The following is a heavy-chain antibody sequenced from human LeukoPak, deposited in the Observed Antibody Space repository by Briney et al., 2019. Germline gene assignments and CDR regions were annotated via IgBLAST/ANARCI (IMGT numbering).Heavy chain of an antibody. J-gene: IGHJ5*02. CDR3: ARDWSGENWFDP. CDR2: ISAYNGNT. D-gene: IGHD7-27*01. Sequence: ASVKVSCKASGYTFTSYGISWVRQAPGQGLEWMGWISAYNGNTNYAQKLQGRVTMTTDTSTSTAYMELRSLRSDDTAVYCCARDWSGENWFDPWGQGTLVTVSS. V-gene: IGHV1-18*01. CDR1: GYTFTSYG.